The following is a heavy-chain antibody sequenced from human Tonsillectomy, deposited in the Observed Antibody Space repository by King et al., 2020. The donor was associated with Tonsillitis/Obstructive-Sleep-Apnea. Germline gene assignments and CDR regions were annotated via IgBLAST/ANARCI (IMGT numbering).Heavy chain of an antibody. V-gene: IGHV3-11*05. J-gene: IGHJ4*02. D-gene: IGHD6-13*01. CDR2: ISSSSSYT. CDR1: GFTFSDYY. CDR3: ARVHGYRSSWYYFDY. Sequence: VQLVESGGGLVKPGGSLRLSCAASGFTFSDYYMSWIRQAPGKGLEWVSYISSSSSYTNYADSVKGRFTISRDNAKNSLYLQMNSLRAEDTAVYYCARVHGYRSSWYYFDYWGQGTLVTVSS.